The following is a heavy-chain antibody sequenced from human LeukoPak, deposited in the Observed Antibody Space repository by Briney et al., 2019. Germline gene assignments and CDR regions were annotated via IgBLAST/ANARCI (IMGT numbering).Heavy chain of an antibody. CDR3: ATDLRYCSGGSCYRDY. J-gene: IGHJ4*02. V-gene: IGHV1-24*01. CDR2: FDHEDGET. CDR1: GYTPTELS. D-gene: IGHD2-15*01. Sequence: ASAKVSCKLSGYTPTELSMHWVRQAPGKGLEWMGGFDHEDGETIYAQKCQGRVTMTEDTSTDTAYMELSSLRSEDTAVYYCATDLRYCSGGSCYRDYWGQGTLVSVSS.